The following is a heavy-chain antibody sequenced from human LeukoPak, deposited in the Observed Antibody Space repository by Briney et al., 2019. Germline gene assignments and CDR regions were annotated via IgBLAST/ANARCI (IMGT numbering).Heavy chain of an antibody. CDR3: TTDSYCSTTTCYASSNYYYGLDA. CDR2: IYRNADGGTT. Sequence: GGSLRLSCAASGFTFSNAWMTWVRQAPGKGLEWVGRIYRNADGGTTDYAAPVKGRFTISRDDSKNTLYLRMNSLKTEDTAVYYCTTDSYCSTTTCYASSNYYYGLDAWGQGTSVTVSS. CDR1: GFTFSNAW. D-gene: IGHD2-2*01. J-gene: IGHJ6*02. V-gene: IGHV3-15*05.